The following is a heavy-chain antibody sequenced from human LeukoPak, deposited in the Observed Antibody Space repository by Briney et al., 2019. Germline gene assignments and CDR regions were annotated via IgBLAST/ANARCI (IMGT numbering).Heavy chain of an antibody. V-gene: IGHV1-8*01. D-gene: IGHD3-22*01. CDR1: GYTFTSYD. J-gene: IGHJ4*02. CDR2: MNPNSGNT. Sequence: ASVKVSCKASGYTFTSYDINWVRQATGQGLEWMGWMNPNSGNTGYAQKFQGRVTMTRNTSISTAYMELSSLRSEDTAVYYCATGSGYCYVFDYWGQGTLVTVSS. CDR3: ATGSGYCYVFDY.